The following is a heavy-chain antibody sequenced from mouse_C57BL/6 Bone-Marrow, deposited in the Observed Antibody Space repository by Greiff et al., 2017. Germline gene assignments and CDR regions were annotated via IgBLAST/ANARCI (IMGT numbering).Heavy chain of an antibody. CDR2: IDPSDSYT. J-gene: IGHJ1*03. CDR3: ARGPHWYFDV. V-gene: IGHV1-69*01. Sequence: VQLQQPGAELVMPGASVKLSCKASGYTFTSYWMHWVKQRPGQGLEWIGEIDPSDSYTNYNQKFTGKSTLTVDKSSSTAYMQLSSLTSEDSAVYYCARGPHWYFDVWGTGTTVTVSS. CDR1: GYTFTSYW.